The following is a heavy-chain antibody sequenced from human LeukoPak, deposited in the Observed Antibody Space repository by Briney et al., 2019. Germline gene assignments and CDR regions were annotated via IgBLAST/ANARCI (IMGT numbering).Heavy chain of an antibody. J-gene: IGHJ6*03. V-gene: IGHV1-24*01. CDR3: ARFGPYGSGTRSRDEYYYYYMDV. Sequence: ASVKVSCKVSGYTLTELSMRWVRQAPGKGLEWMGGFDAEDGETIYAQKFQGRVTMTEDTSTDTAYMELSRLRSDDTAVYYCARFGPYGSGTRSRDEYYYYYMDVWGKGTTVTISS. D-gene: IGHD3-10*01. CDR1: GYTLTELS. CDR2: FDAEDGET.